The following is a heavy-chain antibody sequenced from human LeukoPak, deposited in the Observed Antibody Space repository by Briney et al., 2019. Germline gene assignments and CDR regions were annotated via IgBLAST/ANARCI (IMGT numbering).Heavy chain of an antibody. CDR3: ARMGCGSNPNYFDY. CDR2: IDWDTDK. Sequence: ESGPTLVNPTQTLTLTCTFSGFSLTTSGVCVHWIRQPPGKALEWLARIDWDTDKYYSSSLKTRLAISKDTSKNQVVLTMTNMDPADTASYFCARMGCGSNPNYFDYWGQGILVTVSS. CDR1: GFSLTTSGVC. J-gene: IGHJ4*02. V-gene: IGHV2-70*11. D-gene: IGHD1-26*01.